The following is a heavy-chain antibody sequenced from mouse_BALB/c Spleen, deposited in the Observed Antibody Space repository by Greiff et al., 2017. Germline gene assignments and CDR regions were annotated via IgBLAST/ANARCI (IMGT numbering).Heavy chain of an antibody. V-gene: IGHV5-6-5*01. Sequence: DVMLVESGGGLVKPGGSLKLSCAASGFTFSSYAMSWVRQTPEKRLEWVASISSGGSTYYPDSVKGRFTISRDNARNILYLQMSSLRSEDTAMYYCARVYYGNYGYAMDYWGQGTSVTVSS. CDR2: ISSGGST. D-gene: IGHD2-1*01. CDR3: ARVYYGNYGYAMDY. J-gene: IGHJ4*01. CDR1: GFTFSSYA.